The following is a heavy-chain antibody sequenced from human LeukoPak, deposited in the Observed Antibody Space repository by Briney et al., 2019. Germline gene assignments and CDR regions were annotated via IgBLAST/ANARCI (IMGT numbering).Heavy chain of an antibody. CDR3: ARGGNYGDPTIPYYFDY. J-gene: IGHJ4*02. V-gene: IGHV4-30-2*01. Sequence: PSETLSLTCTVSGGSISSGGYYWSWIRQPPGKGLEWIGYIYHSGSTYYNPSLKSRVTISVDRSKNQFSLKLSSVTAADTAVYYCARGGNYGDPTIPYYFDYWGQGTLVTVSS. D-gene: IGHD4-17*01. CDR2: IYHSGST. CDR1: GGSISSGGYY.